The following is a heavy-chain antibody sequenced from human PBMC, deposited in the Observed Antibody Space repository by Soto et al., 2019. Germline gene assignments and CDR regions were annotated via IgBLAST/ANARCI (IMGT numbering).Heavy chain of an antibody. D-gene: IGHD2-2*01. CDR1: GYSFTSYW. CDR2: IYPGDSDT. Sequence: PGESLKISCKGSGYSFTSYWIGWVRQMPGKGLEWMGIIYPGDSDTRYSPSFQGQVTISADKSISTAYLQWSSLKASDTAMYYCARVIYCSSTTCYAKGMDVWGKGHTVTLPS. J-gene: IGHJ6*04. V-gene: IGHV5-51*01. CDR3: ARVIYCSSTTCYAKGMDV.